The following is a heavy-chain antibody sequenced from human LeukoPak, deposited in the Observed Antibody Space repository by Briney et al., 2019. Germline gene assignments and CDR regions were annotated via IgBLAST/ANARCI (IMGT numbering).Heavy chain of an antibody. CDR2: INPNSGGT. J-gene: IGHJ3*02. CDR1: GYTFTGYY. Sequence: GASVKVSCKASGYTFTGYYMHWVRQAPGQGLEWMGRINPNSGGTNYAQKFQGRVTMTRDTSTSTVYMELSSLRSEDTAVYYCARGKLWSDYDSSVVYAFDIWGQGTMVTVSS. CDR3: ARGKLWSDYDSSVVYAFDI. D-gene: IGHD3-22*01. V-gene: IGHV1-2*06.